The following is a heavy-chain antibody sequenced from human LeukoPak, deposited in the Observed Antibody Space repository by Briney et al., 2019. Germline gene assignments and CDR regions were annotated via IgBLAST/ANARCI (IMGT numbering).Heavy chain of an antibody. Sequence: ASVKVSCKASGYTFTSYGISWVRQAPGQGLEWMGRINPNNGGTNYAQKFQGRVTMTRDMSMSTAYMELSRLRSVDTAVYYCARDYDFCMDVWGQGTTVTVSS. D-gene: IGHD3-3*01. V-gene: IGHV1-2*06. J-gene: IGHJ6*02. CDR2: INPNNGGT. CDR3: ARDYDFCMDV. CDR1: GYTFTSYG.